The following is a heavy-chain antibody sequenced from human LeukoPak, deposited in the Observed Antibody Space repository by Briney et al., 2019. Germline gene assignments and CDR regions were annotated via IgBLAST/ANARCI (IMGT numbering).Heavy chain of an antibody. Sequence: QTGGSLRLSCAASGFTFSSYGMHWVRQAPGKGLEWVAFIRYDGSNKYYADSVKGRFTISRDNSKNTLYLQMNSLRAEDTAVYYCAKDLFDADPAAFDYWGQGTLVTVSS. J-gene: IGHJ4*02. CDR3: AKDLFDADPAAFDY. CDR2: IRYDGSNK. D-gene: IGHD2-2*01. V-gene: IGHV3-30*02. CDR1: GFTFSSYG.